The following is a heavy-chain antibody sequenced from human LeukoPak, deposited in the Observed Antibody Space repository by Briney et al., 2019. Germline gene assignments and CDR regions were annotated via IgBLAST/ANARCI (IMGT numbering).Heavy chain of an antibody. D-gene: IGHD6-13*01. J-gene: IGHJ4*02. Sequence: SETLSLTCAVYGGSFSGYYWSWILQPPGKGLWWIGEINHSGSTNYNPSLKSRVTISVDTSKNQFSLKLSSVTAADTAVYYCARWQQLATFDYWGQGTLVTVSS. CDR3: ARWQQLATFDY. CDR1: GGSFSGYY. CDR2: INHSGST. V-gene: IGHV4-34*01.